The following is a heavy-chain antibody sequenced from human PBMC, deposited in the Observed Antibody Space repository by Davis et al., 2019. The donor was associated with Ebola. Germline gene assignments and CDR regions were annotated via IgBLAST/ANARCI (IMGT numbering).Heavy chain of an antibody. CDR3: ARGDSSGYLDY. CDR1: GFTFSSYG. D-gene: IGHD3-22*01. Sequence: PGGSLRLSCAASGFTFSSYGMHWVRQAPGKGLEWVAVISYDGSNKYYADSVKGRFTISRDNSKNTLYLQMNSLRAEDTAVYYCARGDSSGYLDYWGQGTLVTVSS. CDR2: ISYDGSNK. V-gene: IGHV3-30*03. J-gene: IGHJ4*02.